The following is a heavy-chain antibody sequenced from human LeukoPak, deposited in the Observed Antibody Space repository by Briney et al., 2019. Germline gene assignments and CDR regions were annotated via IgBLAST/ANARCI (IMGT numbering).Heavy chain of an antibody. V-gene: IGHV3-74*01. D-gene: IGHD1-26*01. J-gene: IGHJ4*02. CDR1: GFTFSNYW. CDR2: ITSDDSST. CDR3: ARGDGGSYQGRFDY. Sequence: GGSLRLSCAASGFTFSNYWMHWVRQAPGKGLVWVSRITSDDSSTIYADSVKGRFTISRDNAKNTLYLQMNSLRAEDTAVYYCARGDGGSYQGRFDYWGQGTLVTVSS.